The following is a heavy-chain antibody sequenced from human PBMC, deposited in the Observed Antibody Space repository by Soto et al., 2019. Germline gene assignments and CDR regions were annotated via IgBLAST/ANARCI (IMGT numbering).Heavy chain of an antibody. CDR2: ISGSGTYT. D-gene: IGHD3-22*01. CDR1: GFTVSDHY. Sequence: QVQLVESGGGLVKPGGSLRLSCAVSGFTVSDHYMTWIRQAPGKGLEWVSYISGSGTYTNYADSVKGRFIISRDIAQNSLSLQINSLRAEDTAVYYCARSSGWRQVVGYKYGLDVWGQGTGVNVSS. V-gene: IGHV3-11*06. J-gene: IGHJ6*01. CDR3: ARSSGWRQVVGYKYGLDV.